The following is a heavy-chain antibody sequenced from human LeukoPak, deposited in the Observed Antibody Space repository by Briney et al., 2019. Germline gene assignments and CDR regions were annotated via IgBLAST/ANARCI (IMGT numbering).Heavy chain of an antibody. Sequence: GASVKVSCKASGYTFTSHYIYWVRQAPGQGLGRMGIINPSGGTTSYAQKFRGRVTMTRDMYTSTAYMELSRLRCDDTAVYYCERDRVIGCEDYWGEGTVVTVSS. CDR1: GYTFTSHY. CDR2: INPSGGTT. D-gene: IGHD3-10*01. J-gene: IGHJ4*02. CDR3: ERDRVIGCEDY. V-gene: IGHV1-46*01.